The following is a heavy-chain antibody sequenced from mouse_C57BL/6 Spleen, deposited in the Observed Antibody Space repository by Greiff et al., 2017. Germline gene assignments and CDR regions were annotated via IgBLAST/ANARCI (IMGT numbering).Heavy chain of an antibody. CDR2: ISSGSSTI. Sequence: DVMLVESGGGLVKPGGSLKLSCAASGFTFSDYGMHWVRQAPEKGLEWVAYISSGSSTIYYAATVKGRFTISRDNAKNTLFLQMTSLRSEDTAMYYCARRTAQAVFAYWGQGTLVTVSA. D-gene: IGHD3-2*02. CDR1: GFTFSDYG. J-gene: IGHJ3*01. V-gene: IGHV5-17*01. CDR3: ARRTAQAVFAY.